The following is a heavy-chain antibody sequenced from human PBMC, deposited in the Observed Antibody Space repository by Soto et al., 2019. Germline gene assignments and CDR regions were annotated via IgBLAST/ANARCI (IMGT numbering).Heavy chain of an antibody. CDR2: INHSGST. CDR3: ARGTMIFGVVIIRNWFDP. J-gene: IGHJ5*02. CDR1: GGSFSGYY. Sequence: QVQLQQWGAGLLKPSETLSLTCAVYGGSFSGYYWSWIRQPPGKGLEWIGEINHSGSTNYNPSLKSRVTTSVDTSKNQFSLKLSSVTAADTAVYYCARGTMIFGVVIIRNWFDPWGQGTLVTVSS. V-gene: IGHV4-34*01. D-gene: IGHD3-3*01.